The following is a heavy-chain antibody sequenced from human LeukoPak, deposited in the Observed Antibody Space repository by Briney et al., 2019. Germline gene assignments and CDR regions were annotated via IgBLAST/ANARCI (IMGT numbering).Heavy chain of an antibody. CDR3: ARVYGSGSYYTHFDY. CDR1: GYCFTNFR. Sequence: GESLKISCKGFGYCFTNFRIGWVRQMPGKGLEWMGIIYPSDSGTTYSPTFQGQVTISVDKSINTAYLQWSSLKASDSAIYYCARVYGSGSYYTHFDYWGQGTLVTVSS. D-gene: IGHD3-10*01. V-gene: IGHV5-51*01. CDR2: IYPSDSGT. J-gene: IGHJ4*02.